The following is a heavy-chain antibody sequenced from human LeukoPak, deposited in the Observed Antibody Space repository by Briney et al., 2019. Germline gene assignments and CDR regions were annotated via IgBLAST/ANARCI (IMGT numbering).Heavy chain of an antibody. D-gene: IGHD3-22*01. Sequence: EGSLRLSCAASGFTFSSYAMSWVRQAPGKGLEWVSAISGSGGSTYYADSVKGRFTISRDNSKNTLYLQMNSLRAEDTAVYYCAKDGGGITTNWFDPWGQGTLVTVSS. CDR1: GFTFSSYA. V-gene: IGHV3-23*01. CDR3: AKDGGGITTNWFDP. J-gene: IGHJ5*02. CDR2: ISGSGGST.